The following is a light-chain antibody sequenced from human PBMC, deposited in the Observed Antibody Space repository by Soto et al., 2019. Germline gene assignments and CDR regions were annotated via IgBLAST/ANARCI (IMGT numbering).Light chain of an antibody. CDR1: QSLANSR. Sequence: ETVLTQSPGTLSLSPGETAIVSCRASQSLANSRLAWYRQKPGQAPRLLIYHVSRRATGIPDRFSGSGSGTDFTLSISRLEPADFAVYFCQQHQTSPRTFCRGTKVEIK. CDR2: HVS. J-gene: IGKJ4*01. V-gene: IGKV3-20*01. CDR3: QQHQTSPRT.